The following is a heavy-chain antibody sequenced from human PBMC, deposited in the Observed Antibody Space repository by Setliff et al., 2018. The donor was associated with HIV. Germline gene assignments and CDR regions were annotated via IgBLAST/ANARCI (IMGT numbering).Heavy chain of an antibody. D-gene: IGHD6-13*01. J-gene: IGHJ4*02. CDR1: GFTFDDYT. CDR2: ISWDGTST. V-gene: IGHV3-43*01. CDR3: AKDMKYRRAADNSFDY. Sequence: PGESLKISCAASGFTFDDYTMHWVRQAPGKGLEWVSLISWDGTSTYYADSVKGRFTISRDNSKNSLYLQMNSLRTEDTALYYCAKDMKYRRAADNSFDYWGQGTLVTVS.